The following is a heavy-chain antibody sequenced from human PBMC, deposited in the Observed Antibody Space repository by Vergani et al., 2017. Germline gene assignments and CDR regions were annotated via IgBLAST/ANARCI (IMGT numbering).Heavy chain of an antibody. CDR1: GRSFSGYH. D-gene: IGHD7-27*01. Sequence: QVQLHQWGAGLVKPSETVSLTCVVDGRSFSGYHWSWIRQPPGKGLEWIGEMNQGGSSFYNPSLKSRVTISVDTSKSQFTLKLSSVTAADTAVYYCARGPANWGSSGYWYFDLWGRGSLVTVSP. V-gene: IGHV4-34*01. CDR2: MNQGGSS. CDR3: ARGPANWGSSGYWYFDL. J-gene: IGHJ2*01.